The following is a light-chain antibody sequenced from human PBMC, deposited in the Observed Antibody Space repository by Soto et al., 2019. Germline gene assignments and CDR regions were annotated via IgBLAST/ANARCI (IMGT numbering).Light chain of an antibody. V-gene: IGLV2-8*01. CDR2: EVS. Sequence: QSVLTQPPSASGSPGQSVPISCTGTSSDVGGYNYVSWYQQHPGKAPKLMIYEVSKRPSGVPDRFSGSKSGNTASLTVSGLQAEDEADYYCSSYAGSNNRVFGTGTKVTVL. CDR3: SSYAGSNNRV. CDR1: SSDVGGYNY. J-gene: IGLJ1*01.